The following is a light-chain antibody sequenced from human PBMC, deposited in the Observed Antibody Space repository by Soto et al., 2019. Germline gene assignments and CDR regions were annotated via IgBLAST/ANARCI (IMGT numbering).Light chain of an antibody. J-gene: IGLJ1*01. CDR3: SSYTSNKTLRYV. Sequence: QSALTQPASVSGSPGQSITVSCTGTSSDVCDYNYVSWYQQHPGKAPKLMIYEVSNRPSGVSDRFSGSKSGNTASLTISGLQAEDEADYYCSSYTSNKTLRYVFGTGTKVTLL. CDR1: SSDVCDYNY. CDR2: EVS. V-gene: IGLV2-14*01.